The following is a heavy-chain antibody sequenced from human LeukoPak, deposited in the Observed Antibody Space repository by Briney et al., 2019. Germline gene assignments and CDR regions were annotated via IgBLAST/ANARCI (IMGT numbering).Heavy chain of an antibody. J-gene: IGHJ4*02. Sequence: PGGSLRLAWAAAGFTFIIYGMHWVRQAPGKGLDWVAFIRYDGTNKYYADSVKGRFTISRHNSKNTLYLQMNSLRPEDTAVSYCAKEGSSGWYGLDYWGQGTLVTVS. V-gene: IGHV3-30*02. CDR2: IRYDGTNK. CDR3: AKEGSSGWYGLDY. CDR1: GFTFIIYG. D-gene: IGHD6-19*01.